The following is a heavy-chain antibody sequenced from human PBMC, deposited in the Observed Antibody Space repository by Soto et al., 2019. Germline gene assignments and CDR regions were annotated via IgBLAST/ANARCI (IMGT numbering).Heavy chain of an antibody. D-gene: IGHD1-26*01. Sequence: GPGVKKPGASVKVSCEASGHTFTTSGISWVRQAPGQGLEWMGWISTYNGDTNSAQKFQGRVTMTADTSTGTVYMELMSLKSDDTAVYYCARQGSWPYYYYGLDVW. J-gene: IGHJ6*01. V-gene: IGHV1-18*01. CDR3: ARQGSWPYYYYGLDV. CDR2: ISTYNGDT. CDR1: GHTFTTSG.